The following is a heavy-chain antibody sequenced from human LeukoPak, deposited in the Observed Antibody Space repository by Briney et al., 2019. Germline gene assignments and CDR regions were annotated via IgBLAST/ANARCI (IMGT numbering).Heavy chain of an antibody. J-gene: IGHJ4*02. CDR3: AVGAEGHSYGHVNY. V-gene: IGHV3-72*01. CDR2: TRNKANSYTT. D-gene: IGHD5-18*01. CDR1: GFTFSDHY. Sequence: GGSLRLSCVGSGFTFSDHYMDWVRQAPGKGLEWVGRTRNKANSYTTEYAASVKGRFTISRDDSKNSLYLQMNSLKTEDTAVYYCAVGAEGHSYGHVNYWGQGTLVTVSS.